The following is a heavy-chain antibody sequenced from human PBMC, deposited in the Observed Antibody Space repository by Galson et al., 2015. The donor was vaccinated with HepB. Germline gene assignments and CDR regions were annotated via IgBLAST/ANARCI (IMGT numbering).Heavy chain of an antibody. CDR1: GGSIIGHL. J-gene: IGHJ4*02. CDR3: ARGPAILV. V-gene: IGHV4-59*11. CDR2: IFSRGGST. Sequence: ETLSLTCTVSGGSIIGHLWTWVRQSPGKGLEWIGDIFSRGGSTNYNPSLKSRVTISLDTSNNDFSLKLTSVTTADTAVYYCARGPAILVWGQGTLVTVSS. D-gene: IGHD3-3*01.